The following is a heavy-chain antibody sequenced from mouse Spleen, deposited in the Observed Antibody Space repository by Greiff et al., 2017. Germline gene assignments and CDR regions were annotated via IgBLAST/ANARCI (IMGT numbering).Heavy chain of an antibody. CDR3: ARQLGLLAWFAY. J-gene: IGHJ3*01. V-gene: IGHV1-42*01. CDR1: GYSFTGYY. Sequence: VQLQQSGPELVKPGASVKISCKASGYSFTGYYMNWVKQSPEKSLEWIGEINPSTGGTTYNQKFKAKATLTAEKSSSTAYMQLSSLTSEDSAVYFCARQLGLLAWFAYWGQGTLVTVSA. CDR2: INPSTGGT. D-gene: IGHD3-1*01.